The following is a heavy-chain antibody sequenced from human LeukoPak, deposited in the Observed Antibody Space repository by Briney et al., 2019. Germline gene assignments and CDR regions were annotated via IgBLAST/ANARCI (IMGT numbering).Heavy chain of an antibody. CDR3: AREASGRGNYFFDY. D-gene: IGHD1-26*01. Sequence: GGSLRLSCAASGFTFDTYWMQWVRQAPGTGLVWASRISSDGTSTNYADSVKGRFTISRDNAKNTLYPQVNSLRVEDTAVYFCAREASGRGNYFFDYWGQGALVTVSS. J-gene: IGHJ4*02. V-gene: IGHV3-74*01. CDR2: ISSDGTST. CDR1: GFTFDTYW.